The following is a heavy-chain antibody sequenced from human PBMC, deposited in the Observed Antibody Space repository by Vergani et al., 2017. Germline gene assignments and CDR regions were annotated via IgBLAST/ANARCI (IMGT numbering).Heavy chain of an antibody. CDR3: AKDPGYGGEYYYYMDV. CDR1: GFTFSNAW. J-gene: IGHJ6*03. D-gene: IGHD4-23*01. V-gene: IGHV3-15*01. CDR2: IKSKTDGGTS. Sequence: EVQLVESGGGLVKPGGSLRLSCAASGFTFSNAWMSWVRQAPGKGLEWVGRIKSKTDGGTSDYAAPVKGRFTISRDDSKNTLYLQMNSLRAEDTAVYYCAKDPGYGGEYYYYMDVWGKGTTVTVSS.